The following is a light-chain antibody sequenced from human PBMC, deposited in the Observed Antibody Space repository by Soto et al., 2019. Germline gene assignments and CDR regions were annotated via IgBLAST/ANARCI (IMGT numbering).Light chain of an antibody. J-gene: IGLJ1*01. CDR2: DVS. CDR3: SSYTTSNTRQIV. CDR1: SSDVGGYNY. V-gene: IGLV2-14*03. Sequence: QSALTQPASVSGSPGQSITISCTGTSSDVGGYNYVSWYQHHPGKAPKLMIFDVSNRPSGVSNRLSGSKSGNTASLTISGLQTEDEDDYYCSSYTTSNTRQIVFGTGTKLTVL.